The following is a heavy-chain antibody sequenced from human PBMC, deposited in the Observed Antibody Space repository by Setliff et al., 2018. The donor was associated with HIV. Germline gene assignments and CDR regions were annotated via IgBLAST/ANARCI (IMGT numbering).Heavy chain of an antibody. D-gene: IGHD6-19*01. Sequence: GASVKVSCKSSVYTFTSYGTNWVRQAPGQGLEWMGWISAYNGNTKYAQKVQGRVTMTTDTSTSTAYMELRSLRSDDTAVYYCASGRGEYSSGWYRSACDIWGQGTMVTVSS. J-gene: IGHJ3*02. CDR1: VYTFTSYG. V-gene: IGHV1-18*01. CDR2: ISAYNGNT. CDR3: ASGRGEYSSGWYRSACDI.